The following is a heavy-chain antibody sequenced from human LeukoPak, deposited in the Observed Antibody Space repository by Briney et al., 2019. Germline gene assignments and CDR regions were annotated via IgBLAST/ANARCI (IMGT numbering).Heavy chain of an antibody. D-gene: IGHD2-2*02. Sequence: SETLSLTCTVSGGSISSSSYYWGWIRQPPGKGLEWIGSIYCSGSTYYNPSLKSRVTISVDTSKNQFSLKLSSVTAADTAVYYCARESCSSTSCYTGFDYWGQGTLVTVSS. CDR1: GGSISSSSYY. J-gene: IGHJ4*02. CDR3: ARESCSSTSCYTGFDY. V-gene: IGHV4-39*07. CDR2: IYCSGST.